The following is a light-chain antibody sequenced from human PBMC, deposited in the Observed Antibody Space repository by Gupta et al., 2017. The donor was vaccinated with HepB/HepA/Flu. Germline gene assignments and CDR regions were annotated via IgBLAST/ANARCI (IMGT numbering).Light chain of an antibody. CDR2: LGS. Sequence: EIVLALSLLSVSVTPGELASISCRSSQSVLHSNGYNYLDWYLQKPGQSPQLLIYLGSNRASGVPDRFSGSGSGTDFTLKISRVEAEDVGVYYCLQALQIRTFGQGTKVEIK. J-gene: IGKJ1*01. CDR1: QSVLHSNGYNY. V-gene: IGKV2-28*01. CDR3: LQALQIRT.